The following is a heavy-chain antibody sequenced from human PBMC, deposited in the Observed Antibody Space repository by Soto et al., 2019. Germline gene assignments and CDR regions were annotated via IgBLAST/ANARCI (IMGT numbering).Heavy chain of an antibody. V-gene: IGHV4-39*01. Sequence: PSETLSLTCTVSGGSISSSSYYWGWIRQPPGKGLEWIGSIYYSGSTYYNPSLKSRVTISVDTSKNQFSLKLSSVTAADTAVYYCARRGAVAGIYAFDIWGQGTMVTVSS. J-gene: IGHJ3*02. CDR2: IYYSGST. CDR1: GGSISSSSYY. D-gene: IGHD6-19*01. CDR3: ARRGAVAGIYAFDI.